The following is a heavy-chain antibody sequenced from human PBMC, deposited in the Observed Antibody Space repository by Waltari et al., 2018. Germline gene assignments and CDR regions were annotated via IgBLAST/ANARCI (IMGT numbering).Heavy chain of an antibody. CDR1: GDSISSGDYC. Sequence: QVQLQESGPGLVKASQTLSLTCTVSGDSISSGDYCWNWIRQHPGKGLEWIGYTAYSGGTYYNPSLNSRVIISVETSQNQFSLKLSSVTAADTAVYYCARATFGDLFLFDFWGPGTLVSVSS. D-gene: IGHD3-10*01. V-gene: IGHV4-31*03. CDR3: ARATFGDLFLFDF. CDR2: TAYSGGT. J-gene: IGHJ4*02.